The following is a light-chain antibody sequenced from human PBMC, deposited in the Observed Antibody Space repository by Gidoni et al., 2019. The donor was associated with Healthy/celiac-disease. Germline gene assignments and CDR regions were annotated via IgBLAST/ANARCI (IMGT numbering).Light chain of an antibody. CDR3: QQYDNLPLT. J-gene: IGKJ4*01. V-gene: IGKV1-33*01. CDR1: HDISNY. CDR2: DAC. Sequence: DNQMNPPPSSLSASVGDRVTITCQASHDISNYLNLEQQKPGKAPKLLIDDACNLETVVPSRFSGSGSGTDFTITISILQPEDIATYYCQQYDNLPLTFGGXTKVEIK.